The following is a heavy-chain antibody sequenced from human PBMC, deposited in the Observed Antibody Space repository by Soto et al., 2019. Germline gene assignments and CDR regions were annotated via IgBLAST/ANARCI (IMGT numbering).Heavy chain of an antibody. Sequence: SETLSLTCTVSGGSISSYYWSWIRQPPGKGLEWNGYIYYSGSTNYNPSLKSRVTISVDTSKNQFSLKLSSVTAADTAVYYCARSTGYCSSTSCYLEDYYYYYMDVWGKGTTVTVSS. V-gene: IGHV4-59*01. J-gene: IGHJ6*03. CDR3: ARSTGYCSSTSCYLEDYYYYYMDV. D-gene: IGHD2-2*01. CDR1: GGSISSYY. CDR2: IYYSGST.